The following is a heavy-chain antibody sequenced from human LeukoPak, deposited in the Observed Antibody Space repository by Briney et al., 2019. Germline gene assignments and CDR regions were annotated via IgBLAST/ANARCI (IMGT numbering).Heavy chain of an antibody. V-gene: IGHV5-51*01. J-gene: IGHJ4*02. Sequence: GESLKISCKGSGYSFTSYWIGWVRQMPGKGLEWMGIIYPGDSDTRYSPSFQGQVTISADKSISTAYLQWSSLKASDTAMYYCALSYYYDSSGYYTFDYWGQGTWSPSPQ. CDR3: ALSYYYDSSGYYTFDY. D-gene: IGHD3-22*01. CDR1: GYSFTSYW. CDR2: IYPGDSDT.